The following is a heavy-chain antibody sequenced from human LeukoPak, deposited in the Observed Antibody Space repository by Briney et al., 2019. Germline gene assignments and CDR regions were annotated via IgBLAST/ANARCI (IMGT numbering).Heavy chain of an antibody. Sequence: SETLSLTCAVYGGSFSGYYWSWIRQSPGKGLEWIGEINHSGSTNYNPSLKSRVTISVDTSKNQFSLKLSSVTAADTAVYYCARVVSYGYTIREWGQGTLVTVSS. CDR3: ARVVSYGYTIRE. J-gene: IGHJ4*02. D-gene: IGHD5-18*01. CDR2: INHSGST. V-gene: IGHV4-34*09. CDR1: GGSFSGYY.